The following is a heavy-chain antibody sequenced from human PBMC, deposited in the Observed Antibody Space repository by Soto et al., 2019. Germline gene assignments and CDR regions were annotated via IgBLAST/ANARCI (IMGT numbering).Heavy chain of an antibody. Sequence: EVQLVESGGGLVQPGESLRLSCAASGFTFSSYWMHWVRQAPGKGLVWVSRINSDGSSTSYAGSVKGRFTISRDNAKNTLYLQMNSLRAEDTAVYYCVRTSLVVAAATRADYWGQGTLGTVSS. J-gene: IGHJ4*02. D-gene: IGHD2-15*01. CDR1: GFTFSSYW. V-gene: IGHV3-74*01. CDR2: INSDGSST. CDR3: VRTSLVVAAATRADY.